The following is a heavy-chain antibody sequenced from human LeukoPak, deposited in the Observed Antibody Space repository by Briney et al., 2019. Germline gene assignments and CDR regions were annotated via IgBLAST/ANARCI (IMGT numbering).Heavy chain of an antibody. D-gene: IGHD3-10*01. Sequence: SETLSLTCAVYGGSFSGYYWSWIRQPPGKGMEWHGEINHSGSTNYNPSLKSRVTISVDTSKNQFSLKLSSVTAADTAVYYCARTTMVRGTYYMDVWGKGTTVTISS. J-gene: IGHJ6*03. CDR1: GGSFSGYY. CDR2: INHSGST. V-gene: IGHV4-34*01. CDR3: ARTTMVRGTYYMDV.